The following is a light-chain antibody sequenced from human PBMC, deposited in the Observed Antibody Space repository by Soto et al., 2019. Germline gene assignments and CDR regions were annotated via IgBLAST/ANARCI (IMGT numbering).Light chain of an antibody. Sequence: EIVMTQSPATLSVSPGERATLSCRASQTVNSNLAWYQQKPGQAPRLLIHGASTRATGVPARISGSGSGTDFILTISSLEPEDIATYYCQQYDNLPITFGQGTRLEI. J-gene: IGKJ5*01. CDR3: QQYDNLPIT. CDR2: GAS. V-gene: IGKV3D-15*01. CDR1: QTVNSN.